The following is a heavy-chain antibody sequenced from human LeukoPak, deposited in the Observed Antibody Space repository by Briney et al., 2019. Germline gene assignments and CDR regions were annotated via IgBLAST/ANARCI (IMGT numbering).Heavy chain of an antibody. J-gene: IGHJ4*02. Sequence: PGGSLRLSCAASGFTFSSYAMSWVRQAPGKGLEWVSAISGSGGTTHYADSVKGRFTISRDNSKNTLYLQMNSLRADDTAVYYCAKDPGEAAAAHLFDYWGQGTLVTVSS. CDR2: ISGSGGTT. CDR3: AKDPGEAAAAHLFDY. V-gene: IGHV3-23*01. D-gene: IGHD6-13*01. CDR1: GFTFSSYA.